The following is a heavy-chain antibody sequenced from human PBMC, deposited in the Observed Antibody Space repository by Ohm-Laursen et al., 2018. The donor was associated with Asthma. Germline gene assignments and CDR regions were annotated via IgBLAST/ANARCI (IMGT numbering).Heavy chain of an antibody. CDR3: ARDSGIAGGMDV. CDR1: GFTFTTFG. V-gene: IGHV3-33*07. Sequence: SLRLSCAASGFTFTTFGMYWVRQAPGKGLEWVAIIWYDGSKEYYADSVKGRFTISRDNSKNTLYLEMNSLRAEDTAVYYCARDSGIAGGMDVWGQGTLVTVSS. CDR2: IWYDGSKE. D-gene: IGHD1-26*01. J-gene: IGHJ6*02.